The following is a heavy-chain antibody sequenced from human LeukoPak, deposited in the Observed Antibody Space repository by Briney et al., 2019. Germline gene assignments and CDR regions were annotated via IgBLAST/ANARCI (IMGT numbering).Heavy chain of an antibody. J-gene: IGHJ6*04. Sequence: PGESLRLSCAASEFTFTTYSMAWVRQAPGKGLEWVSSISSSATYRYYADSVNGRFTISRDDPKNSLYLQMNSLRAEDTAVYYCARVGSVDVWGKGTTVTISS. CDR3: ARVGSVDV. CDR1: EFTFTTYS. D-gene: IGHD3-16*01. CDR2: ISSSATYR. V-gene: IGHV3-21*01.